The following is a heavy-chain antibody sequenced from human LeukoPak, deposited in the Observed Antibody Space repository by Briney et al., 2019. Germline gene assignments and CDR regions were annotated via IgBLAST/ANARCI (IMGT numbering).Heavy chain of an antibody. CDR3: ARDRYDFWSGYYFDY. Sequence: PGGSLRLSCAASGFTFSSYWMSWVRQAPGKGLEWVANIKQDGSEKYYVDSVKGRFAISRDNAKNSLYLQMNSLRAEDTAVYYCARDRYDFWSGYYFDYWGQGTLVTVSS. J-gene: IGHJ4*02. CDR2: IKQDGSEK. V-gene: IGHV3-7*05. CDR1: GFTFSSYW. D-gene: IGHD3-3*01.